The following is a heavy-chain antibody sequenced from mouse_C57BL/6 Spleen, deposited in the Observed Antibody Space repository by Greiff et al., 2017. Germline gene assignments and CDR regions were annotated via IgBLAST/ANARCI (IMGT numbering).Heavy chain of an antibody. Sequence: VQGVESGPELVKPGASVKISCKASGYAFSSSWLNWVKQRPGKGLEWIGRIYPGDGDPNYNGKFKGKATLPADKSSSAANKQLSSLTSEDSAVYFCARWDYDSTWYFDVWGTGTTVTVSS. CDR3: ARWDYDSTWYFDV. CDR2: IYPGDGDP. CDR1: GYAFSSSW. D-gene: IGHD1-1*01. J-gene: IGHJ1*03. V-gene: IGHV1-82*01.